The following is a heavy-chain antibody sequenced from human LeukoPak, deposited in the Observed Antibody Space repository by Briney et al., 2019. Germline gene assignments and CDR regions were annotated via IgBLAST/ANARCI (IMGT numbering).Heavy chain of an antibody. D-gene: IGHD1-1*01. J-gene: IGHJ4*02. V-gene: IGHV3-21*01. CDR1: GFTFSSYS. CDR2: ISSSSSYI. Sequence: GGSLRLSCAASGFTFSSYSMNWVRQAPGKGLEWVSSISSSSSYIYYADSVKGRFTISRDNAKNSLYLQMNSLRAEDTAVYYCARDRTWNDAEMDYWGQGTLVTVSS. CDR3: ARDRTWNDAEMDY.